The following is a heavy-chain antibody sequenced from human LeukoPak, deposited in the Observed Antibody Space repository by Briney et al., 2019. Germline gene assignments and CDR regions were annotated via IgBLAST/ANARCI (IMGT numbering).Heavy chain of an antibody. Sequence: GGTLSLSSAASGFTLSSYAMSWVRQSARPGLKWVSAISGSGGSTYYADSVKGRFTISRHNSKNTLYLQMNSLRAEDTGVYYCAKDGGGYSYGLREYYFDYCGQGALGTVSS. CDR2: ISGSGGST. D-gene: IGHD5-18*01. J-gene: IGHJ4*02. CDR1: GFTLSSYA. CDR3: AKDGGGYSYGLREYYFDY. V-gene: IGHV3-23*01.